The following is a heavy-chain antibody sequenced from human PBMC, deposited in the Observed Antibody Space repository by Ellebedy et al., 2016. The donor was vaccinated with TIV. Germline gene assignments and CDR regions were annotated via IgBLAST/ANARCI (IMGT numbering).Heavy chain of an antibody. CDR1: GFIFSDYL. Sequence: GGSLRLSCAASGFIFSDYLMSWVRQAPGKGLEWVANINQDGSRIYYVDSVKGRFTISRDNAKNSVYLRMNTLRVEDTAVYHCVRDGAYGDYSPGYYGMDVWGQGTTVTVSS. CDR3: VRDGAYGDYSPGYYGMDV. V-gene: IGHV3-7*03. CDR2: INQDGSRI. J-gene: IGHJ6*02. D-gene: IGHD3-22*01.